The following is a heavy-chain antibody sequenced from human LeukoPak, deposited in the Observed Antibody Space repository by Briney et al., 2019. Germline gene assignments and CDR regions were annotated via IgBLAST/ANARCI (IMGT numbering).Heavy chain of an antibody. CDR1: GFTFTSYS. Sequence: PGGSLRLSCAASGFTFTSYSMNWVRQAPGKGLEWVSSISSSSSYIYYADSVKGRFTISRDNAKNSLYLQINSLRAENTAVYYCARGPGGLLWFGESSGGQGTLVTVSS. CDR2: ISSSSSYI. D-gene: IGHD3-10*01. J-gene: IGHJ4*02. CDR3: ARGPGGLLWFGESS. V-gene: IGHV3-21*01.